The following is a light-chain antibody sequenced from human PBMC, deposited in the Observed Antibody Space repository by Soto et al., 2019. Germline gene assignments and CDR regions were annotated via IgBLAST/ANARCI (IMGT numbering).Light chain of an antibody. CDR2: DVS. Sequence: QSALTQPASVSESPGQSITISCTGTSSDVGGYNYVSWYQQHPGKAPKLMIYDVSNRPSGVSNRFSGSKSGNTASLTISGLQAEDEADYYCSSYTSTSTLGYVFGTGTKVAGL. CDR1: SSDVGGYNY. V-gene: IGLV2-14*01. CDR3: SSYTSTSTLGYV. J-gene: IGLJ1*01.